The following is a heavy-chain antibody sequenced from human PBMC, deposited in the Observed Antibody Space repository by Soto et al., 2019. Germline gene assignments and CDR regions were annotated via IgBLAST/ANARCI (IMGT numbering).Heavy chain of an antibody. J-gene: IGHJ4*02. CDR1: GFTFSTHD. V-gene: IGHV3-21*01. CDR3: APRSCTSGLCPFDS. Sequence: GGSLRLSCAGSGFTFSTHDMSWVRQAPGKGLEWVSSVSSGGTFIYYSDSVKGRFTISRDNTENSLYLQMNSLRAEDTAVYYCAPRSCTSGLCPFDSWGQGTLVTVSS. D-gene: IGHD2-8*01. CDR2: VSSGGTFI.